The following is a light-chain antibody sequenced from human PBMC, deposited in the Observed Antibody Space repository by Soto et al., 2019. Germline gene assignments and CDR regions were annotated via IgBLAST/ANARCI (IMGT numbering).Light chain of an antibody. CDR3: KQSYNSRPTT. V-gene: IGKV1-39*01. CDR2: AAS. Sequence: IQVTQSPSSLAAGLTDRVTITCLTCQNIFSSLNWYQQKPGKSPKLLIYAASSLQSGVTSRFSGSGSGKDFTLTITSLQPEEFATYYCKQSYNSRPTTLGQAPRLE. CDR1: QNIFSS. J-gene: IGKJ5*01.